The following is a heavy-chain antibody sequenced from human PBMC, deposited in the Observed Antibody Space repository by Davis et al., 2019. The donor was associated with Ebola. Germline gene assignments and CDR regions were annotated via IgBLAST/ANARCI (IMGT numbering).Heavy chain of an antibody. CDR3: ARDIPFMVAVAGTPLGY. V-gene: IGHV1-18*04. CDR1: GYIFSDSY. J-gene: IGHJ4*02. D-gene: IGHD6-19*01. CDR2: ISAYNGNT. Sequence: ASVKVSCKASGYIFSDSYTHWVRQAPGQGLEWMGWISAYNGNTNYAQKLQGRVTMTTDTSASTAYMELRSLRSDDTAVYYCARDIPFMVAVAGTPLGYWGQGTLVTVSS.